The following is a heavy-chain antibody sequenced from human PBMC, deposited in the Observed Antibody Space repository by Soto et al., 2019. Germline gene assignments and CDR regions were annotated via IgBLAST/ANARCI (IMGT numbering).Heavy chain of an antibody. CDR3: AHRRLTRDVERSSGWSFTSDY. CDR2: IYWDDDK. V-gene: IGHV2-5*02. CDR1: GFSLSTSGVG. J-gene: IGHJ4*02. D-gene: IGHD6-19*01. Sequence: QITLKESGPTLVKPTQTLTLTCTFSGFSLSTSGVGVGWIRQPPGKALEWLALIYWDDDKRYSPSLKSRLTTTKDTSKXXTXLXXPNTDPVDTATYYCAHRRLTRDVERSSGWSFTSDYWGQATLVTVSS.